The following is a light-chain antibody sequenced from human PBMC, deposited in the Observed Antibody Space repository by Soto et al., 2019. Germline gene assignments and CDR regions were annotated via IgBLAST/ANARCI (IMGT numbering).Light chain of an antibody. CDR2: GDI. J-gene: IGLJ1*01. CDR3: QSYDSRLSTYV. Sequence: QSVLTQPPSVSEAPGQRVTSSCTGSKSNIGAGYHVHWYQRLPGTAPRVLIFGDINRPSGVPDRFSGSKSGPSASLAITGLQAEDEADYYCQSYDSRLSTYVFGSGTNLTVL. V-gene: IGLV1-40*01. CDR1: KSNIGAGYH.